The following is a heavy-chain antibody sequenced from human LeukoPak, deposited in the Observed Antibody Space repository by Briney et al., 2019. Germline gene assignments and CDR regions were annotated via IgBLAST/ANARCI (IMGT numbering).Heavy chain of an antibody. D-gene: IGHD3-3*01. CDR1: GGSISSGSYY. V-gene: IGHV4-61*02. CDR2: IYTSGST. Sequence: SETLSLTCTVSGGSISSGSYYWSWIRQPAGKGLEWIGRIYTSGSTNYNPSLKSRVTISVDTSKNQFSLKLSSVTAADTAVYYCARGAGGDFWSGHWTGGYGNWFDPWGQGTLVTVSS. J-gene: IGHJ5*02. CDR3: ARGAGGDFWSGHWTGGYGNWFDP.